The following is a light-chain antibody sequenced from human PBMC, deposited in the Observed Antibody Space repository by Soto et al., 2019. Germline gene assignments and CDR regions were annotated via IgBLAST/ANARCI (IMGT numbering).Light chain of an antibody. CDR1: QSVSSY. CDR3: QQRRNWPIT. V-gene: IGKV3-11*01. J-gene: IGKJ5*01. CDR2: DAS. Sequence: EIVLTQSPATLSLSPGERATLSCRASQSVSSYLAWYQQKPGQPPRLLIYDASNRATGIPARFSGSGSGTDFTLTISSLEPEDFAVYYCQQRRNWPITFGQGTRLKI.